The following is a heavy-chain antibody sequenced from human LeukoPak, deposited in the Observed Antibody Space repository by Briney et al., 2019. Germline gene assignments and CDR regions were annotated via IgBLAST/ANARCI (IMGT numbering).Heavy chain of an antibody. Sequence: ASVKASCKASGYTFTGYYMHWMRQAPGQGLEWMGWINPNSGGTNYAQKFQGRVTMTRDTSISTAYMELSRLRSDDTAVYYCARAPPITRGPFDPWGQGTLVTVSS. J-gene: IGHJ5*02. V-gene: IGHV1-2*02. CDR2: INPNSGGT. CDR1: GYTFTGYY. CDR3: ARAPPITRGPFDP.